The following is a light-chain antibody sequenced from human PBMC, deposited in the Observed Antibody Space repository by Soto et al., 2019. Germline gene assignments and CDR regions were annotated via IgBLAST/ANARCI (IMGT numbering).Light chain of an antibody. V-gene: IGKV3-20*01. Sequence: EIVLTQSPGTLSLSPGERATLSCRASQSLSSSYLAWYQQKPGQAPRFLIYGASSRATGIPDRFSGSGSGTDFTLTISGLEPEDFAVYYCQQYNSPPVTFGQGTKVEI. CDR3: QQYNSPPVT. CDR2: GAS. J-gene: IGKJ1*01. CDR1: QSLSSSY.